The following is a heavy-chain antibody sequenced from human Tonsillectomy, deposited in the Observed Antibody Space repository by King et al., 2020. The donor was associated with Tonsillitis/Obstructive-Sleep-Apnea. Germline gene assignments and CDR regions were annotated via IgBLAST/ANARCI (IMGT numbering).Heavy chain of an antibody. CDR2: ISSNGGST. CDR1: GFTFSSYA. V-gene: IGHV3-64D*06. J-gene: IGHJ4*02. D-gene: IGHD3-22*01. CDR3: VKDSAQHSSGLYYFDY. Sequence: VQLVESGGGLVQPGGSLRLSCSASGFTFSSYAMHWVRQAPGKGLEYVSAISSNGGSTYYADSVKGRFTISRDNSKNTLYLQMSSLRAEDTAVYYCVKDSAQHSSGLYYFDYWGQGTLVTVSS.